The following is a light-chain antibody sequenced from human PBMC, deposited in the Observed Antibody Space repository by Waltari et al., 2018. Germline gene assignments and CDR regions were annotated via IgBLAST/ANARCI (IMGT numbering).Light chain of an antibody. CDR1: QSVSSNY. V-gene: IGKV3-20*01. CDR2: DAS. J-gene: IGKJ1*01. Sequence: FVLTQSPGTLSLSPGERVTLSCRASQSVSSNYLAWYQQKPGQAPRLLIYDASNRATGIADRFSGSGSGTDFTLTISRLEPEDVAVYYCRQYGRSPWTFGQGTKVEIK. CDR3: RQYGRSPWT.